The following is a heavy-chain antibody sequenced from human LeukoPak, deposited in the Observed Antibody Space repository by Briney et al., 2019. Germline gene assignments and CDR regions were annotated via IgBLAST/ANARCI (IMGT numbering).Heavy chain of an antibody. CDR1: GGSISSGSYY. J-gene: IGHJ4*02. D-gene: IGHD6-19*01. CDR2: INHSGST. CDR3: ARGLLIAVAPLFDY. Sequence: SETLSLTCTVSGGSISSGSYYWSWIRQPPGKGLEWIGEINHSGSTNYNPSLKSRVTISVDTSKNQFSLKLSSVTAADTAVYYCARGLLIAVAPLFDYWGQGTLVTVSS. V-gene: IGHV4-39*07.